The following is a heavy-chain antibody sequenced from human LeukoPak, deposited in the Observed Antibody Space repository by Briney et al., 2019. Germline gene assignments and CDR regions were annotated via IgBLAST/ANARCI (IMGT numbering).Heavy chain of an antibody. D-gene: IGHD5-12*01. CDR1: GFLFSNSW. V-gene: IGHV3-7*05. Sequence: GGSLRLACADSGFLFSNSWMAWVRQAPGRGLEWLANINQDGSAKTCVDSVKGRFTISRDNAKNSLYLQMNSLRAEDTAMYYCARDSGYNAFDYWGQGTLVTVSS. CDR3: ARDSGYNAFDY. J-gene: IGHJ4*02. CDR2: INQDGSAK.